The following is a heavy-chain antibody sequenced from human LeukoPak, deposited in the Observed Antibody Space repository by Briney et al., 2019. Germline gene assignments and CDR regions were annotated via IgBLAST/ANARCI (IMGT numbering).Heavy chain of an antibody. CDR2: FTGSGGNT. J-gene: IGHJ4*02. D-gene: IGHD6-13*01. CDR1: GFTFSSYA. Sequence: GGSLRLSCEGSGFTFSSYAMSWVRQAPGKGLGWGSDFTGSGGNTYYADSVKGRFTISRDNSKNTLYLQMNSLRAEDTAVYYCAMGLMAGSSSWYGFDYWGQGTLVTVSS. CDR3: AMGLMAGSSSWYGFDY. V-gene: IGHV3-23*01.